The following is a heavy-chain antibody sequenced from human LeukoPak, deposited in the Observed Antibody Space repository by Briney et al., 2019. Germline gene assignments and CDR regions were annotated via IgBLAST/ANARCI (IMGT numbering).Heavy chain of an antibody. CDR1: GYTFTSYY. V-gene: IGHV1-46*01. J-gene: IGHJ4*02. CDR3: ARGDVDTAMVTMWFDY. Sequence: ASVKVSCKASGYTFTSYYMHWVRQAPGQGLEWMGIINPSGGSTSYAQKFQGRVTMTRDTSTSTVYMELSSLRSEDTAVYYCARGDVDTAMVTMWFDYWGQGTLVTVSS. D-gene: IGHD5-18*01. CDR2: INPSGGST.